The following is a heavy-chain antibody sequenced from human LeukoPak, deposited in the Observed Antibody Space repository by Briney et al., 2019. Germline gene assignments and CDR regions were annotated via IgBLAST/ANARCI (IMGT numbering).Heavy chain of an antibody. J-gene: IGHJ3*02. CDR3: AKGSTYFYGSGTSDDAFDI. V-gene: IGHV3-23*01. CDR1: GLTFSDYA. CDR2: ISGSGGST. D-gene: IGHD3-10*01. Sequence: GGSLRLSCAASGLTFSDYAMSWVRQAPGKGLEWGSSISGSGGSTHYADSVKGRFTISRDNSKSTMYLQVNSLRAEDTAVYYRAKGSTYFYGSGTSDDAFDIWGQGTMVTVSS.